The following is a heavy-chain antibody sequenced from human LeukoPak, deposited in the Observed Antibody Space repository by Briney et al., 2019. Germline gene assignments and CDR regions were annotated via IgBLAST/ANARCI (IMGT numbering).Heavy chain of an antibody. CDR3: AKAPLSRCTGVICYYFDY. CDR1: GFTFSSYA. D-gene: IGHD2-15*01. Sequence: GGSLGLSCAASGFTFSSYAMTWVRQAPGKGLEWVSAISGSGGSTYYADSVKGRFTISRDNSKNTLYLQMNSLRAEDAAVYYCAKAPLSRCTGVICYYFDYWGQGTLVTVSS. V-gene: IGHV3-23*01. CDR2: ISGSGGST. J-gene: IGHJ4*02.